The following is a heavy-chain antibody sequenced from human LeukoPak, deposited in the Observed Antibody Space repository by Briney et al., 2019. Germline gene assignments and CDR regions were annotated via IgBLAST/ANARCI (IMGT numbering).Heavy chain of an antibody. Sequence: GGSLRFSCAASGFTFSSYEMNWVRQAPGKGLEWVSYISSSGSTIYYADSVKGRFTISRDNAKNSLYLQMNSLRAEDTAVYYCARRARGYSYYYYYYMDVWGKGTTVTISS. V-gene: IGHV3-48*03. D-gene: IGHD5-18*01. CDR1: GFTFSSYE. CDR2: ISSSGSTI. J-gene: IGHJ6*03. CDR3: ARRARGYSYYYYYYMDV.